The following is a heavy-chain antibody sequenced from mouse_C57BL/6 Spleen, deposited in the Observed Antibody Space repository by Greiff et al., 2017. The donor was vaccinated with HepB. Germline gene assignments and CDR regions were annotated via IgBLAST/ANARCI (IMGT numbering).Heavy chain of an antibody. V-gene: IGHV1-7*01. CDR2: INPSSGYT. J-gene: IGHJ1*03. Sequence: VQLQQSGAELAKPGASVKLSCKASGYTFTSYWMHWVKQRPGQGLEWIGYINPSSGYTKYNQKFKDKATLTADKSSSTAYMQLSSLTYEESAVYYCAKMGTGASGYFDVWGTGTTVTVSS. CDR3: AKMGTGASGYFDV. CDR1: GYTFTSYW. D-gene: IGHD2-3*01.